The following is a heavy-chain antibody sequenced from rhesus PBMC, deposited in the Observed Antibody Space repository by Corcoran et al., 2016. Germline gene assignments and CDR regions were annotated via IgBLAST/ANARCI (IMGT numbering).Heavy chain of an antibody. D-gene: IGHD6-31*01. CDR2: IKDKKRNP. Sequence: QVHLQETGPGLVKPSETLSLTCTVSGASFSSNWWSWIRQPPGTGLEWIGEIKDKKRNPNYCPSLKSRVIMSKDASNNQFALKLSSVNAAETALYYCARDAQYISGCLFDSWGRVVLVTVSS. CDR1: GASFSSNW. CDR3: ARDAQYISGCLFDS. V-gene: IGHV4-80*01. J-gene: IGHJ4*01.